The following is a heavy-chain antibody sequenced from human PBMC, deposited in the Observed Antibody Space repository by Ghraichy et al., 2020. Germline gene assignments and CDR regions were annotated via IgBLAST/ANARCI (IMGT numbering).Heavy chain of an antibody. CDR3: ARGWELRNEYFQH. D-gene: IGHD1-26*01. CDR1: GFTFSSYW. V-gene: IGHV3-74*01. Sequence: GGSLRLSCAASGFTFSSYWMHWVRQAPGKGLVWVSRINSDGSSTSYADSVKGRFTISRDNAKNTLYLQMNSLRAEDTAVYYCARGWELRNEYFQHWGQGTLVTVSS. J-gene: IGHJ1*01. CDR2: INSDGSST.